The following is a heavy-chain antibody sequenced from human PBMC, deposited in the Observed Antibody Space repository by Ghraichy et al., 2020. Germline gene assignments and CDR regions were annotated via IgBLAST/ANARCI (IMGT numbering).Heavy chain of an antibody. D-gene: IGHD1-1*01. J-gene: IGHJ6*02. Sequence: ASVKVSCKPSGYRGSSNDIKWVRQPSGQGLEWMGWIIPKTGDTGYAQKFQGRGTMTTDNSISTDYMELSGLRSDDTAVYYCARGTDNRLDVWGQGTTVTVYS. V-gene: IGHV1-8*01. CDR3: ARGTDNRLDV. CDR1: GYRGSSND. CDR2: IIPKTGDT.